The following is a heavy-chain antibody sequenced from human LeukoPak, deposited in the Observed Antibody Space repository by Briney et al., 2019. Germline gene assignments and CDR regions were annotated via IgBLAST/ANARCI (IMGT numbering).Heavy chain of an antibody. CDR1: GGSISSSSDY. J-gene: IGHJ6*03. V-gene: IGHV4-39*07. D-gene: IGHD3-22*01. CDR2: IYYSGSA. Sequence: SETLSLTCTVSGGSISSSSDYWGWIRQPPGKGLEWIGSIYYSGSAYYNPSLKSRVTKAVDTSKNQFSLKLSSVTAADTAVYYCAREARYYDSSGYYKYYYYYYMDVWGKGTTVTVSS. CDR3: AREARYYDSSGYYKYYYYYYMDV.